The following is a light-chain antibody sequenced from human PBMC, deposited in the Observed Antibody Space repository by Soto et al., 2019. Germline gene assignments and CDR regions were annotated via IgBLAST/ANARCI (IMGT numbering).Light chain of an antibody. J-gene: IGKJ2*02. CDR2: GAS. CDR3: QQYGSLPGT. V-gene: IGKV3-20*01. CDR1: QSVSGSS. Sequence: EIVLTQSPGTLSLSPGERATLSCRASQSVSGSSLAWYQQKRGQAPRLLIYGASYRATGIPGRFSGTGSGTDFTLTISRLEPEDFAVYYRQQYGSLPGTFGQGTKLEI.